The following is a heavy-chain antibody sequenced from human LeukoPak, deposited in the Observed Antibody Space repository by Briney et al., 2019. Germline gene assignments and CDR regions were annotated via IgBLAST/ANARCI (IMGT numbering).Heavy chain of an antibody. D-gene: IGHD3-16*01. CDR2: INPSGGST. V-gene: IGHV1-46*01. CDR3: ARATWGSPPDY. J-gene: IGHJ4*02. CDR1: GYTFTSYY. Sequence: ASVKVSCKASGYTFTSYYMHWVRQAPGQGLEWMGIINPSGGSTSYAQKFQGRVTMTRDMSTSTVYMELSSLRSEDTAVYCCARATWGSPPDYWGQGTLVTVSS.